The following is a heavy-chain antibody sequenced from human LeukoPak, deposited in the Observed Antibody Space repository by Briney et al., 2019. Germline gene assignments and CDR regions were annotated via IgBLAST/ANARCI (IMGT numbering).Heavy chain of an antibody. V-gene: IGHV4-59*01. CDR2: IYYSGST. D-gene: IGHD1-26*01. CDR3: ASGSIVGVLWG. CDR1: GGSISSYY. J-gene: IGHJ4*02. Sequence: SETLSLTCTVSGGSISSYYWSWIRQPPGKGLEWIGYIYYSGSTNYNPSLKSRVTLSVDTSKNQFSLKLSSATAADTAVYYCASGSIVGVLWGWGQGTLVTVSS.